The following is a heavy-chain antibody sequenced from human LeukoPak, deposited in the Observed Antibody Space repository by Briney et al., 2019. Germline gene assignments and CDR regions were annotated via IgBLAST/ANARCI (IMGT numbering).Heavy chain of an antibody. CDR1: GGSISSGSYY. D-gene: IGHD2-2*01. J-gene: IGHJ4*02. CDR3: ARPHCSSTSCYLASGFDY. CDR2: IYTSGST. Sequence: SETLSLTCTVSGGSISSGSYYWSWIRQPAGKGLEWIGRIYTSGSTNYNPSLKSRVTISVYTSKNQFSLKLSSVTAADTAVYYCARPHCSSTSCYLASGFDYWGQGTLVTVSS. V-gene: IGHV4-61*02.